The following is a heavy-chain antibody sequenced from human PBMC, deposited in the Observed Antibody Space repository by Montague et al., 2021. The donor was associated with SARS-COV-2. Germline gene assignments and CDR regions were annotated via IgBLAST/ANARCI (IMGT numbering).Heavy chain of an antibody. V-gene: IGHV3-11*03. D-gene: IGHD3-10*01. CDR1: GFTFSDCY. Sequence: SLRLSCAASGFTFSDCYMTWIRQAPGKVLEWLSYISTRSTYTNXXXSXXXRFTISRDDAKNSLYLQMNSLRAEDTAVYYCASFTMVRGAPGYGMDVWGQGTTVTVSS. CDR2: ISTRSTYT. CDR3: ASFTMVRGAPGYGMDV. J-gene: IGHJ6*02.